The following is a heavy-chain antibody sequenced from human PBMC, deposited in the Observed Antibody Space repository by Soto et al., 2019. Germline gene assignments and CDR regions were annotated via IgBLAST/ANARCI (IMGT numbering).Heavy chain of an antibody. CDR1: GGSISSGGYY. V-gene: IGHV4-31*03. J-gene: IGHJ5*02. CDR3: ARGFGYSGYDSYDP. Sequence: SETLSLTCTVSGGSISSGGYYWNWIRQPPGKGLEWIGYIYHSGDIYYSPSLKSRVTISVDKSKNQFSLKLSSVTAADTAVYYCARGFGYSGYDSYDPWGQGTLVTVS. D-gene: IGHD5-12*01. CDR2: IYHSGDI.